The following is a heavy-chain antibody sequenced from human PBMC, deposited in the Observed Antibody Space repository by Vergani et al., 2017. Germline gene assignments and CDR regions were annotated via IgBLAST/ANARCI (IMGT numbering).Heavy chain of an antibody. CDR2: ISGSGGST. Sequence: EVQLLESGGGLVQPGGSLRLSCAASGFTFSSYAMSWVRQAPGKGLEWVSAISGSGGSTYYADSVKGRFTISRDNSKNTLYLQMNSLRAEDTAGYYCAKAACSSTSCKGGDWFDPWGQGTLVTVSS. V-gene: IGHV3-23*01. CDR1: GFTFSSYA. D-gene: IGHD2-2*01. CDR3: AKAACSSTSCKGGDWFDP. J-gene: IGHJ5*02.